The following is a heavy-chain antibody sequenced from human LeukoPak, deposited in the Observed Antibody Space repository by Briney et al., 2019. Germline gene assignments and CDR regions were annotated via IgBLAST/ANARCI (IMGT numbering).Heavy chain of an antibody. CDR3: ARAMVRVVGATSFDY. J-gene: IGHJ4*02. CDR2: IYYSGST. Sequence: PSETLSLTCTVSGGSISSYYWSWIRQPPGKGLEWIGYIYYSGSTNYNPSLKSRVTISVDTSKNQFSLKLSSVTAADTAVYYCARAMVRVVGATSFDYWAREPWSPSPQ. V-gene: IGHV4-59*01. D-gene: IGHD1-26*01. CDR1: GGSISSYY.